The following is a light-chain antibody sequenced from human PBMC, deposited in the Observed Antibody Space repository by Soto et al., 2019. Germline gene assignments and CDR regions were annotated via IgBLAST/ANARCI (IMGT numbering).Light chain of an antibody. CDR1: QTSSSW. J-gene: IGKJ1*01. V-gene: IGKV1-5*03. CDR2: KAS. CDR3: QHYNSYSEA. Sequence: DIQMTQSPSTLSGSVGDRVSITCRASQTSSSWLAWYQQTPGQAPKLLIYKASTLKSGVPSRFSGSGSGTEFTLTISSLQPDDFATYYCQHYNSYSEAFGQGTKVDIK.